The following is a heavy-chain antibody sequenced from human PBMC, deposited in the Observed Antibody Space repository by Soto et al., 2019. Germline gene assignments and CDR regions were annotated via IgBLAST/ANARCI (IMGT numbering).Heavy chain of an antibody. J-gene: IGHJ4*02. CDR1: GGTFSSYA. D-gene: IGHD2-15*01. V-gene: IGHV1-69*06. CDR2: IIPIFGTA. CDR3: ARARGLGYCSGGSCLHFDY. Sequence: QVQLVQSGAEVKKPGSSVKVSCKASGGTFSSYAISWVRQAPEQGLEWMGGIIPIFGTANYAQKFQGRVTITADKSTSTAYMELSSLRSEDTAVYYCARARGLGYCSGGSCLHFDYWGQGTLVTVSS.